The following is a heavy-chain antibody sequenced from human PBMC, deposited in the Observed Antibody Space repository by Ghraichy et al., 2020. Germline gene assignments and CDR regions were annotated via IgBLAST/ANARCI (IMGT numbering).Heavy chain of an antibody. CDR2: IHGSDGST. Sequence: GGSLRLSCAASGFTFSNYAMNWVRQTPGRGLEWVSCIHGSDGSTKYADSVKGRFSISRDNSKNTLSLQMDSLRAEDSATYYCAKGKWVQGSCDPFDSWGQGTLVTVSS. CDR3: AKGKWVQGSCDPFDS. CDR1: GFTFSNYA. J-gene: IGHJ4*02. D-gene: IGHD1-26*01. V-gene: IGHV3-23*01.